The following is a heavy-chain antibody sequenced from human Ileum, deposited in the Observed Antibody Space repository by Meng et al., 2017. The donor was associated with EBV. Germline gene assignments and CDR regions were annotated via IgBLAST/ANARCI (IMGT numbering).Heavy chain of an antibody. CDR3: AREARSSGYHPGIGP. Sequence: VQLQKWGAGLLKPSETRSPTCAVYGGFFSGYYWSWIRQSPGKGLEWIGEINHSGSTNYNPSLKSRATISVDTSKNQFSLKLTSVTAADTAVYYCAREARSSGYHPGIGPWGQGTLVTVSS. D-gene: IGHD3-22*01. V-gene: IGHV4-34*02. CDR2: INHSGST. J-gene: IGHJ5*02. CDR1: GGFFSGYY.